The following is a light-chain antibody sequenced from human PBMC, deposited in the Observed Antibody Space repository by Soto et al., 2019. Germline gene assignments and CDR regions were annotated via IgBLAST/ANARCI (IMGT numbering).Light chain of an antibody. V-gene: IGLV1-40*01. CDR2: INN. Sequence: QPVLTQPPSVSGAPGQRVTISCTGSNSNIGAGYDVHWYQQLPGTTPKLLIFINNNRPSGVPDRFSGSKSGTSASLAITGLQAEDEAHYYCQSYDSSLSGYVFGTGTKLTVL. CDR1: NSNIGAGYD. CDR3: QSYDSSLSGYV. J-gene: IGLJ1*01.